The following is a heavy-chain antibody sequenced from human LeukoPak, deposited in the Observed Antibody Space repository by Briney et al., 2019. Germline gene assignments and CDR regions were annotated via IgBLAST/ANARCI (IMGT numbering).Heavy chain of an antibody. J-gene: IGHJ5*02. Sequence: SETLSLTCTVSGGSVGSGTYYWSWIRQSPGKGLEWIGNVYYSGSAYYNPSLKSRVTISVDTSKNQFSLKLSSVTAADTAVYYCARDRWGIAAAGTDRWGQGTLVTVSS. D-gene: IGHD6-13*01. CDR2: VYYSGSA. V-gene: IGHV4-39*07. CDR3: ARDRWGIAAAGTDR. CDR1: GGSVGSGTYY.